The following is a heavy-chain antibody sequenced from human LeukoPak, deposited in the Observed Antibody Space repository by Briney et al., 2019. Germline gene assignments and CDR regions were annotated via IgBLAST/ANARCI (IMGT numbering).Heavy chain of an antibody. CDR3: ASLQPSYYYGSGRTYYFDY. D-gene: IGHD3-10*01. J-gene: IGHJ4*02. V-gene: IGHV3-7*01. Sequence: SGGSLRLSCAASGFTFSSYWMSWVRQAPGKGLEWVANIKQDGSEKYYVDSVKGRFTISRDNAKNSLYLQMNSLRAEDTAVYYCASLQPSYYYGSGRTYYFDYWGQGTLVTVSS. CDR1: GFTFSSYW. CDR2: IKQDGSEK.